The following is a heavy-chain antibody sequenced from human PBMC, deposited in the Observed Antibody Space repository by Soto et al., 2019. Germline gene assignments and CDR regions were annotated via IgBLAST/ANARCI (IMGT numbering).Heavy chain of an antibody. CDR3: ARATMIRAVISGIDY. V-gene: IGHV4-34*01. D-gene: IGHD3-10*01. CDR2: IYHSGST. Sequence: SETLSLTCAVYGGSFSGYYWSWIRQPPGKGLEWIGDIYHSGSTNYNPSLKSRVTISVDTSKNQFSLKLSSVTAADTAVYYCARATMIRAVISGIDYSGHGTLITVSS. CDR1: GGSFSGYY. J-gene: IGHJ4*01.